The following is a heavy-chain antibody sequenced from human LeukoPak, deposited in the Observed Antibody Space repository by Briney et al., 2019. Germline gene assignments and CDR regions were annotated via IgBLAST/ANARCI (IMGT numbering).Heavy chain of an antibody. CDR2: IYTSGST. CDR3: ARDGEVLSSSWFWFDP. J-gene: IGHJ5*02. Sequence: PSETLSLTCTVSGGSISSYYWSWARQPAGKGLEWIGRIYTSGSTNYNPSLKSRVTMSVDTSKNQFSLRLSSVTAADTAVYYCARDGEVLSSSWFWFDPWGQGTLVTVSS. V-gene: IGHV4-4*07. CDR1: GGSISSYY. D-gene: IGHD6-13*01.